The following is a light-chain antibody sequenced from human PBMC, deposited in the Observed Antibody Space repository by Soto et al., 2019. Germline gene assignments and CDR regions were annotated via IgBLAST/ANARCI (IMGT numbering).Light chain of an antibody. CDR3: QQYNNWPPYT. CDR1: QSVSSN. J-gene: IGKJ2*01. V-gene: IGKV3-15*01. Sequence: EIVMTQSPANLSVSPWERATLSCRASQSVSSNLAWYQQKPGQGTRLLIYGASTRATSIPARFSGSGSVTEFTLTINSLQSEDFAVYYCQQYNNWPPYTFGQGTKLEIK. CDR2: GAS.